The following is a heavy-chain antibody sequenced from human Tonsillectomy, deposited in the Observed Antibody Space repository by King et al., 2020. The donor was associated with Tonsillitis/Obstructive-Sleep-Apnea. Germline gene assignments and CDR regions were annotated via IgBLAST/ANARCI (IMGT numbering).Heavy chain of an antibody. CDR1: GGSTSSSSYY. D-gene: IGHD4-11*01. Sequence: QLQESGPGLVKPSETLSLTCTVSGGSTSSSSYYWGWIRQPPGKGLEWIGSIYYDGTTYYNPSLKSRVTISVDTSKNQFSLRLTSVTAADTAVYYCARHVDYTTRYYYCLYVWGKGTTVTVSS. CDR3: ARHVDYTTRYYYCLYV. CDR2: IYYDGTT. J-gene: IGHJ6*03. V-gene: IGHV4-39*01.